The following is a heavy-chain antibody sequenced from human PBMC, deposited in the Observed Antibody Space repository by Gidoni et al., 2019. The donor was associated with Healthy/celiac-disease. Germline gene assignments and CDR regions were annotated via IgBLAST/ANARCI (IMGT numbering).Heavy chain of an antibody. CDR3: ARDTCSGGSCYGDY. V-gene: IGHV3-48*01. D-gene: IGHD2-15*01. J-gene: IGHJ4*02. Sequence: EVQLVESGGGLVQPGGSLRLSCAASGFTFSSYSMNWVRQAPGKGLECVSYISSSSSTIYYADSVKGRFTISRDNAKNSLYLQMNSLRAEDTAVYYCARDTCSGGSCYGDYWGQGTLVTVSS. CDR2: ISSSSSTI. CDR1: GFTFSSYS.